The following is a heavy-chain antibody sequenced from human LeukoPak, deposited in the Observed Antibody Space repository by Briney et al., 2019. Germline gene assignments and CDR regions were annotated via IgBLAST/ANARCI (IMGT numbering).Heavy chain of an antibody. CDR2: IKDVGSEK. J-gene: IGHJ4*02. CDR3: ARARIDY. Sequence: GDSLRLSCVVSGFTFSSYCMTWVPPAPGKGLEWVDNIKDVGSEKYSVDSVKGGFTIDGENAKSVLYLEMSSRRAEDSAVYDCARARIDYWGQGTLVTVSS. CDR1: GFTFSSYC. V-gene: IGHV3-7*04.